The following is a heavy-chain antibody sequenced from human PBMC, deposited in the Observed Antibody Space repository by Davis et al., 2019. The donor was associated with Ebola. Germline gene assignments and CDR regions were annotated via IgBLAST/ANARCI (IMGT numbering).Heavy chain of an antibody. Sequence: MPSETLSLTCTVSGGSISSSSYYWGWIRQPPGKGLEWIGSIYCSGSTYYNPSLKSRVTISVDTSKNQFSLKLSSVTAADTAVYYCARQLLWFGEVTDAFDIWGQGTMVTVSS. D-gene: IGHD3-10*01. CDR1: GGSISSSSYY. CDR2: IYCSGST. J-gene: IGHJ3*02. CDR3: ARQLLWFGEVTDAFDI. V-gene: IGHV4-39*01.